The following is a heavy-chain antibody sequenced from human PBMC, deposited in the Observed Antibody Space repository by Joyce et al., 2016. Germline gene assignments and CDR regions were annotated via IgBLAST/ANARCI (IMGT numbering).Heavy chain of an antibody. V-gene: IGHV1-2*02. Sequence: QLVQSGAEMKKPGASVKVSCSVCGYTFTGYYIHWVRQAPGQGLEWMGRIDPTSGGTKFSQKFHGRVTMTGDTAITTVYMQLNRLTSDDTAVYFCATSGPEGYAFDIWGQGTLVIVSS. CDR3: ATSGPEGYAFDI. J-gene: IGHJ3*02. CDR2: IDPTSGGT. CDR1: GYTFTGYY.